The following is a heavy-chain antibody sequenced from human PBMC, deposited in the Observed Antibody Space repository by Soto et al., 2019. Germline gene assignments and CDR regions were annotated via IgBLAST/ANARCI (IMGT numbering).Heavy chain of an antibody. Sequence: PGGAPRLSCAAPGFTFGGSALQRGRQASGKGLEWRGRIGSKGETYATAYAASVKGRFTISRDDSKNTAYLQMNSLESEDTAVYYCSRDDSDWFFNWGRGTLVTVSS. CDR3: SRDDSDWFFN. V-gene: IGHV3-73*01. D-gene: IGHD3-9*01. J-gene: IGHJ4*02. CDR1: GFTFGGSA. CDR2: IGSKGETYAT.